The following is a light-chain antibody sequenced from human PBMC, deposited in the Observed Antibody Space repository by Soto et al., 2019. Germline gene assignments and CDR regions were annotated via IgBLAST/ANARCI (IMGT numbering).Light chain of an antibody. Sequence: EVVSTQSPVTLSLSPGERATLSCRASQSFRGLLAWYQQKPGQAPRLLIYDAYNRATGIPPRFSGSGSGTDFTLTISSLEPEDSAVYYCQQRHMWPITFSQGTRLEIK. V-gene: IGKV3-11*01. J-gene: IGKJ5*01. CDR2: DAY. CDR3: QQRHMWPIT. CDR1: QSFRGL.